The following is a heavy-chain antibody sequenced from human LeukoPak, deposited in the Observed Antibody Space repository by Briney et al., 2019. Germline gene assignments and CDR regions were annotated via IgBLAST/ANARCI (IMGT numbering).Heavy chain of an antibody. Sequence: GGSLRLSCAASGFTFSSYGMSWVRQAPGKGLEWVSTLSGSDGTTYYAGSVKGRFTVSRDNTKNTFYLQMNSLRAEDTAVYYCAKRAPLYSSTPGNYFDSWGQGTLVTVYS. V-gene: IGHV3-23*01. CDR2: LSGSDGTT. D-gene: IGHD6-19*01. CDR1: GFTFSSYG. CDR3: AKRAPLYSSTPGNYFDS. J-gene: IGHJ4*02.